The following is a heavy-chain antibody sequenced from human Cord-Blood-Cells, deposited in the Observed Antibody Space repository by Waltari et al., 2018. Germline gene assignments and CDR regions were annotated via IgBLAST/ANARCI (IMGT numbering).Heavy chain of an antibody. CDR3: ARGFSGSYYFDY. Sequence: EVQLVESGGGLVQPGGSLRLSCAASASTFSSYEINSVRQAPGKGLEWVSYISSSGSTIYYADSVKGRFTISRDNAKNSLYLQMNSLRAEDTAVYYCARGFSGSYYFDYWGQGTLVTVSS. D-gene: IGHD1-26*01. J-gene: IGHJ4*02. V-gene: IGHV3-48*03. CDR2: ISSSGSTI. CDR1: ASTFSSYE.